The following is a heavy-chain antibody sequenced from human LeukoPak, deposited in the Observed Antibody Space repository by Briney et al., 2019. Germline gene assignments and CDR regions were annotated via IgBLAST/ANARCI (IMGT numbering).Heavy chain of an antibody. CDR1: GFTFSDYY. D-gene: IGHD6-19*01. CDR2: ISSSGSTI. J-gene: IGHJ4*02. V-gene: IGHV3-11*01. Sequence: PGGSLRLSCAASGFTFSDYYMSWIRQAPGKGLEWGSYISSSGSTIYYADSVKGRFTISRDNAKNSLYLQMNSLRAEDTAVYYCARASTGYSSGWHLDYWGQGTLVTVSS. CDR3: ARASTGYSSGWHLDY.